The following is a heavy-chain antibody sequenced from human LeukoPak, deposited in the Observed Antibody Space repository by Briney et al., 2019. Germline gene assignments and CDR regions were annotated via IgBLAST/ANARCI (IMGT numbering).Heavy chain of an antibody. CDR3: ARPGTTRRYYFYYMDV. D-gene: IGHD1-14*01. J-gene: IGHJ6*03. CDR1: GFSFSSYA. V-gene: IGHV3-30*15. CDR2: ISYDGSNK. Sequence: PGRSLRLSCAASGFSFSSYAMHWVRQAPGKGLEWVAVISYDGSNKFYADSVRGRFTISRDNSKNTLYLQMSSLRPEDTAVYYCARPGTTRRYYFYYMDVWAKGPRSPSP.